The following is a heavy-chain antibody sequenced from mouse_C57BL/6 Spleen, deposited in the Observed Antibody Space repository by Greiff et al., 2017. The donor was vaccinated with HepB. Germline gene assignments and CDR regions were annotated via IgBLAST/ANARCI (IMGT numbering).Heavy chain of an antibody. CDR1: GSTFTDYE. J-gene: IGHJ2*01. CDR3: TRGYHTGYYFDY. CDR2: IDPETGGT. Sequence: QVQLQQSGAELVRPGASVTLSCKASGSTFTDYEMHWVKQTPVHGLEWIGAIDPETGGTAYNQKFKGKAILTADKSSSTAYMELRSLTAEDSDVYYCTRGYHTGYYFDYWGQGTTLTVSS. V-gene: IGHV1-15*01. D-gene: IGHD1-2*01.